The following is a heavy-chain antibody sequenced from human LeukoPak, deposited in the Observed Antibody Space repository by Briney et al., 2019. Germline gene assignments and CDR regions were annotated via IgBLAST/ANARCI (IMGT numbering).Heavy chain of an antibody. CDR3: TGDSILAERHGRYDAFDI. CDR2: MYSGGGA. D-gene: IGHD3-9*01. J-gene: IGHJ3*02. CDR1: GFIVTNEY. V-gene: IGHV3-66*01. Sequence: GGSLRLSCAASGFIVTNEYMSWVRQAPGKGLEWVSVMYSGGGADYADSVKDRFIISRDTAKNTLYLQMNALRPEDTAVYYCTGDSILAERHGRYDAFDIWGQGTMVTVSS.